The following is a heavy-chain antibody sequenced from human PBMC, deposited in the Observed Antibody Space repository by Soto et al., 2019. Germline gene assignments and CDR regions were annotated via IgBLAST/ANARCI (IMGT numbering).Heavy chain of an antibody. Sequence: QVQLVQSGAEVKKPGASVKVSCKASGYTFTSYDINWVRQATGQGLEWMGWMNPNSGNTGYAQKFQGRVTMTRNTSISTAYMELSSLRSEDTAVYYGARGRGRRSPTHYYGMDVWGQGTTVTVSS. CDR2: MNPNSGNT. D-gene: IGHD4-17*01. CDR1: GYTFTSYD. CDR3: ARGRGRRSPTHYYGMDV. V-gene: IGHV1-8*01. J-gene: IGHJ6*02.